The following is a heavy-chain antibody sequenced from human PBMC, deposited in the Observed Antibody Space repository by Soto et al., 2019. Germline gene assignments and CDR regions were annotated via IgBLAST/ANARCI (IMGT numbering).Heavy chain of an antibody. J-gene: IGHJ5*02. Sequence: GSLRLSCVGSGFTFRDHAMRWVRQAPGRGLEWVSAISANGASIQHADSVKGRFSVSRDNAKNTVYLQMDNLRAEDSAVYYCAKDRYYDTPGWFDPWGQGSRVTV. CDR1: GFTFRDHA. V-gene: IGHV3-23*01. CDR3: AKDRYYDTPGWFDP. CDR2: ISANGASI. D-gene: IGHD3-22*01.